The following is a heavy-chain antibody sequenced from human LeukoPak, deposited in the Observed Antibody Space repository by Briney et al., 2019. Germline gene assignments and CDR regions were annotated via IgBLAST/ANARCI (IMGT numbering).Heavy chain of an antibody. CDR1: GFTFSNAW. CDR3: TTDRYGDNFDY. D-gene: IGHD4-17*01. J-gene: IGHJ4*02. CDR2: IKSRTVGGTT. V-gene: IGHV3-15*01. Sequence: GGSLRVSLAASGFTFSNAWMSWGRQAPGKGLEWVGRIKSRTVGGTTEYAAPAKGRFPISQDDSQNTLALQMHELNTQDTAVFYCTTDRYGDNFDYWSQGTLVTVSS.